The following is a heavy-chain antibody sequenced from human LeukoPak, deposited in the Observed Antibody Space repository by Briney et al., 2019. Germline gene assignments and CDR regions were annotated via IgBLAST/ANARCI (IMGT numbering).Heavy chain of an antibody. D-gene: IGHD3-22*01. J-gene: IGHJ3*01. V-gene: IGHV3-7*01. Sequence: PGGSLRLSCAASGFTFSSYWMSWVRQAPGKGLECVANIKEDGSEGYYVDSVKGRFSISRDNAKNSLYVQMNSLAAEDTTVYYCAREWLAGNTYHSFDFWGKGTMVTVSS. CDR3: AREWLAGNTYHSFDF. CDR1: GFTFSSYW. CDR2: IKEDGSEG.